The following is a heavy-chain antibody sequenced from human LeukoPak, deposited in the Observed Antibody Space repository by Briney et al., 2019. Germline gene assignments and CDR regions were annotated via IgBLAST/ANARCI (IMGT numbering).Heavy chain of an antibody. J-gene: IGHJ4*02. Sequence: PGGSLRLSCAASGFTFSSYWMHWVGQAPGKGLVWVSRINSDGSSTSYADSVKGRFTISRDNAKNTLYLQMNSLRAEDTAVYYCARDRGYGYLFDYWGQGTLVTVSS. D-gene: IGHD5-18*01. CDR3: ARDRGYGYLFDY. V-gene: IGHV3-74*01. CDR1: GFTFSSYW. CDR2: INSDGSST.